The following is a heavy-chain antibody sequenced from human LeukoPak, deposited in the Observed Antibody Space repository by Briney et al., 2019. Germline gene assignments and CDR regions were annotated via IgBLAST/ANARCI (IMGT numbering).Heavy chain of an antibody. CDR1: GYTFTSYD. CDR2: INPNSGNA. CDR3: ARKMRDSGSYPD. Sequence: HRASVKVSCKASGYTFTSYDINWVRQATGQGLEWMGWINPNSGNAGYAQNFRGRVTMTRDTSISTVYMELSSLKSEDTAVYYCARKMRDSGSYPDWGPGTLVTVSS. D-gene: IGHD3-10*01. J-gene: IGHJ4*02. V-gene: IGHV1-8*02.